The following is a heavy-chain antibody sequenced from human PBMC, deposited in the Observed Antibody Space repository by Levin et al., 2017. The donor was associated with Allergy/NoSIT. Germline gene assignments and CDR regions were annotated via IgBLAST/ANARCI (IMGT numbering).Heavy chain of an antibody. CDR3: ARSPAQWPDC. D-gene: IGHD6-19*01. V-gene: IGHV3-21*01. J-gene: IGHJ4*02. CDR1: GFTFSSYD. CDR2: ITRSSSYI. Sequence: GGSLRLSCAASGFTFSSYDMHWVRQAPGKGLEWVSSITRSSSYIYYADSLKGRFTISRDNAKNLLYLQMNSLGAEDTGVYYCARSPAQWPDCWGQGTLVTVSS.